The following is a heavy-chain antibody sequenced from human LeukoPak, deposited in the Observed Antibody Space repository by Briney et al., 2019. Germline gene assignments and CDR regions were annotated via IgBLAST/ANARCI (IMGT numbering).Heavy chain of an antibody. CDR2: IYYSGST. V-gene: IGHV4-59*01. Sequence: SETLSLTCTVSGGSMSTYYWSWIRQSPGKGLEWIGYIYYSGSTSYNPSLKSRLTISIDTSKTQFYLKLSSVTAADTAVYYCARVVYSGSWGYFDYWGQGVLVTVSS. CDR3: ARVVYSGSWGYFDY. CDR1: GGSMSTYY. D-gene: IGHD3-10*01. J-gene: IGHJ4*02.